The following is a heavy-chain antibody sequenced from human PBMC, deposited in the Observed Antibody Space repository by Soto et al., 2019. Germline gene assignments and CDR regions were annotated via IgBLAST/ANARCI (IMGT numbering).Heavy chain of an antibody. D-gene: IGHD3-3*01. V-gene: IGHV4-39*07. CDR3: ARDRADYDFWSGYHDNWFDP. CDR2: IYHSGST. CDR1: GGSITSSTYY. J-gene: IGHJ5*02. Sequence: SETLSLTCPVSGGSITSSTYYWGWIRQPPGKGLEWIGCIYHSGSTYYNPSLKSRVTISIDRSKNQFSLKLSSVTAADTAVYYCARDRADYDFWSGYHDNWFDPWGQGTLVTVSS.